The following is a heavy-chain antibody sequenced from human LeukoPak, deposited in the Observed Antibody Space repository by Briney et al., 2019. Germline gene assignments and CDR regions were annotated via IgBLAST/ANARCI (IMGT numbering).Heavy chain of an antibody. CDR2: IKKDGSEK. D-gene: IGHD5-18*01. Sequence: GGSLRLSCAASGFTFSGYWMSWVRQAPGKGLEWVANIKKDGSEKYYVDSVKGRFTISRDNAKTSLYLQMNSLRAEDTAVYYCARDLSGVAGYTYGRGIDYWGQGTLVTVSS. CDR1: GFTFSGYW. CDR3: ARDLSGVAGYTYGRGIDY. J-gene: IGHJ4*02. V-gene: IGHV3-7*01.